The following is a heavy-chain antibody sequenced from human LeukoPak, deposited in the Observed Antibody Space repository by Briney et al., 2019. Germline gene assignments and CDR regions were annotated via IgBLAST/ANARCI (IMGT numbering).Heavy chain of an antibody. CDR3: ARDNWNYGSSMDV. CDR1: GGSISSYY. CDR2: IYYSGST. D-gene: IGHD1-7*01. V-gene: IGHV4-59*01. Sequence: SETLSLTCTVSGGSISSYYWSWIRQPPGKGLEWIGYIYYSGSTNYNPSLKSRVTISVDTSKNQFSLKLSSVTATDTAVYYCARDNWNYGSSMDVWGQGTTVTVSS. J-gene: IGHJ6*02.